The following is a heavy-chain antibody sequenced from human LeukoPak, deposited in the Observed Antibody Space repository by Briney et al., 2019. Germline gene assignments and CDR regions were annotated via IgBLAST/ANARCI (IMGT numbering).Heavy chain of an antibody. CDR1: GFSFNIYA. CDR3: AKAAPSTVVTGGYFDY. J-gene: IGHJ4*02. V-gene: IGHV3-23*01. Sequence: GGSLRLSCAASGFSFNIYAMSWVRQAPGKGLEWVSAISGSGDTTYYADSVKGRFTISRDNSKNTLYLQLNSLRGEDTAVYYCAKAAPSTVVTGGYFDYWGQGTLVTVSS. D-gene: IGHD4-23*01. CDR2: ISGSGDTT.